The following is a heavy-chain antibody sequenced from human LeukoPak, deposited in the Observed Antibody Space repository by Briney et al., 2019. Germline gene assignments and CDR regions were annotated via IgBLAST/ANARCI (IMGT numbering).Heavy chain of an antibody. Sequence: GGSLRLSCAASGFTFNNYGMHWVRQAPGKGLEWVAVISYDGSNKYYADSVKGRFTISRDNSKNTLYLQMNSLRAEDTAVYYCAKDSEWFGELLYRYYFDYWGQGTLVTVSS. D-gene: IGHD3-10*01. V-gene: IGHV3-30*18. J-gene: IGHJ4*02. CDR2: ISYDGSNK. CDR3: AKDSEWFGELLYRYYFDY. CDR1: GFTFNNYG.